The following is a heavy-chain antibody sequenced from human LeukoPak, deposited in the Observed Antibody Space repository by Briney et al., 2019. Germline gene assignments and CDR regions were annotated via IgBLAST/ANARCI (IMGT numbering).Heavy chain of an antibody. D-gene: IGHD1-26*01. CDR1: GFTFSSYW. CDR2: IKQDGSEK. V-gene: IGHV3-7*01. Sequence: GGSLRLSCAASGFTFSSYWMSWVRQAPGKGLEWVANIKQDGSEKYYVDSVKGRFTISRDNAKNSPYLQMNSLRAEDTAVYYCARDFVEWELLPLGPFDYWGQGTLVTVSS. CDR3: ARDFVEWELLPLGPFDY. J-gene: IGHJ4*02.